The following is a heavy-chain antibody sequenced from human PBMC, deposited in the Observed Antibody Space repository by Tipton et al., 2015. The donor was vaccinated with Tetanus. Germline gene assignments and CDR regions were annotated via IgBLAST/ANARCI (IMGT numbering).Heavy chain of an antibody. J-gene: IGHJ5*02. CDR2: IYTSGST. D-gene: IGHD1-26*01. V-gene: IGHV4-4*07. CDR3: ARHPIMGAPRWFDP. CDR1: GGSISSYY. Sequence: TLSLTCTVSGGSISSYYWSWIRQPAGKGLEWIGRIYTSGSTNYNPSPSRRVTISIDTSKNQFSLKLSSVTAAETAVYYCARHPIMGAPRWFDPGGQGTLVTVSS.